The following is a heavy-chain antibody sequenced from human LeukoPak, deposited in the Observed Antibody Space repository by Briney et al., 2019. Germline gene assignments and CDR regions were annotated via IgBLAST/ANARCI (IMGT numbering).Heavy chain of an antibody. CDR2: IRYDGSNK. CDR3: ARSDILTGYSYFDY. J-gene: IGHJ4*02. D-gene: IGHD3-9*01. CDR1: GFTSSSYG. V-gene: IGHV3-30*02. Sequence: GGSLRLSCAESGFTSSSYGTHWVRQAPGKGLGWVAFIRYDGSNKYYADSVKGRFTISRDNSKNTLYLQMNSLRAEDTAVYYCARSDILTGYSYFDYWGQGTLVTVSS.